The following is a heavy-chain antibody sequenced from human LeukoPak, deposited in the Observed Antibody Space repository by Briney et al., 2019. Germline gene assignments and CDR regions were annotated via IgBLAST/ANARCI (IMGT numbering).Heavy chain of an antibody. CDR1: GYTFTKYG. V-gene: IGHV1-18*01. D-gene: IGHD3-22*01. CDR3: ARARGDRSYYYRY. Sequence: ASVKLSCKTSGYTFTKYGISWVRQAPGQGPERKGWISAYDGNTIYAQKLQDRLTLTTDTSTDTAHMDLRSLGSDDTAVYFCARARGDRSYYYRYWGQGTLVTVSS. CDR2: ISAYDGNT. J-gene: IGHJ4*02.